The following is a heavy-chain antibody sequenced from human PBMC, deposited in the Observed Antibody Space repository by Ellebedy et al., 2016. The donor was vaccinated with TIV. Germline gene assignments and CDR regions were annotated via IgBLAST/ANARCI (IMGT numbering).Heavy chain of an antibody. V-gene: IGHV1-69*04. J-gene: IGHJ4*02. D-gene: IGHD3-9*01. Sequence: AASVKVSCKASGGTFSSYAISWVRQALGQGLEWMGRIIPILGIANYAQKFQGRVTITADKSTSTAYMELSSLRSEDTAVYYCARGRYFDWLLPVWGQGTLVTVSS. CDR2: IIPILGIA. CDR3: ARGRYFDWLLPV. CDR1: GGTFSSYA.